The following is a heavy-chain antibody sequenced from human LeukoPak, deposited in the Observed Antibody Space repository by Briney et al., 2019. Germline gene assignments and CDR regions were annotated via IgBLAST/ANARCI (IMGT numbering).Heavy chain of an antibody. J-gene: IGHJ5*02. CDR3: ARLKYCSSTSCLPFDP. Sequence: SETLSLTCSVSGDPISSYSWSWIRQPPGKGLEWIGYIYYSGSTNYNPSLKSRVTISVDTPKNQFSLKLSSVTAADTAVYYCARLKYCSSTSCLPFDPWGQGTLVTVSS. D-gene: IGHD2-2*01. CDR2: IYYSGST. V-gene: IGHV4-59*08. CDR1: GDPISSYS.